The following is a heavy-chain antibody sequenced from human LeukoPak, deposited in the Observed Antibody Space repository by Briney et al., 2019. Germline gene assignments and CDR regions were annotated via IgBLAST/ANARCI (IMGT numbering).Heavy chain of an antibody. CDR3: ARDRLLGNLPDY. Sequence: GGSLRLSCAASGFTFSSYEMNWVRQAPGKGLEWISYISSSGSSISYADSVKGRFTISRDNAKNSLNLQMNSLRAEDTAVYYCARDRLLGNLPDYWGQGTLVTVSS. V-gene: IGHV3-48*03. CDR2: ISSSGSSI. J-gene: IGHJ4*02. CDR1: GFTFSSYE. D-gene: IGHD1-7*01.